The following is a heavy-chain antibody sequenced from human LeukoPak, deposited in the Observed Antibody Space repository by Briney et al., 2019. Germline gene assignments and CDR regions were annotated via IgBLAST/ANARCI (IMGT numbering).Heavy chain of an antibody. J-gene: IGHJ3*02. CDR2: IYPGDSDI. Sequence: GESLKISCKGSGFRFTSYWIAWVRQMPGKGLEWMGIIYPGDSDIRYSPSFQGQVTISADKSITTAYLQWSSLKASDTAMYYFARQPIAATGTRAFDIWGQGTMVTVSS. CDR3: ARQPIAATGTRAFDI. D-gene: IGHD6-13*01. CDR1: GFRFTSYW. V-gene: IGHV5-51*01.